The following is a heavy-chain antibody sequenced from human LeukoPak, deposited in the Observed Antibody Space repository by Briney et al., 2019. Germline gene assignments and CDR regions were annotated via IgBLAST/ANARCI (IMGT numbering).Heavy chain of an antibody. D-gene: IGHD3-3*01. J-gene: IGHJ3*02. CDR1: GFTFSSYA. V-gene: IGHV3-49*04. CDR3: TRDRLRFLEWSFIPNHDAFDI. Sequence: GGSLRLSCAASGFTFSSYAMSWVRQAPGKGLEWVGFIRSKAYGGTTEYAASVKGRFTISRDDSKSIAYLQMNSLKTEDTAVYYCTRDRLRFLEWSFIPNHDAFDIWGQGTMVTVSS. CDR2: IRSKAYGGTT.